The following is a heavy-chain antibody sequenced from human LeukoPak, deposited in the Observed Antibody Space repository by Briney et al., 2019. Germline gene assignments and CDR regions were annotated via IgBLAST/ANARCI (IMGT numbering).Heavy chain of an antibody. Sequence: ASVKVSCKASGYTFTGYYMHWVRQAPGQGLEWMGWINPNSGGTNYAQKFQGRVTMTRDTSISTAYMELSRLRSDDTAVYYCARDRVGIVVVAATKDDYWGQGTLVTVSS. V-gene: IGHV1-2*02. CDR3: ARDRVGIVVVAATKDDY. D-gene: IGHD2-15*01. J-gene: IGHJ4*02. CDR2: INPNSGGT. CDR1: GYTFTGYY.